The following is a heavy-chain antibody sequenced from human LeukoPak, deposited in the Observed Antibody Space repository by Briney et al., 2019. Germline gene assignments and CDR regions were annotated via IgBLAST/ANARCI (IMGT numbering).Heavy chain of an antibody. Sequence: ASVKVSCKASGYTFTSYAMHWVRQAPGQRLEWMGWIIAGNGNTKYSQKFQGRVTITRDTSASTAYMELSSLRSEDTAVYYCARWDDGDPYYYYGMDVWGQGTTVTVSS. V-gene: IGHV1-3*01. D-gene: IGHD4-17*01. CDR2: IIAGNGNT. CDR1: GYTFTSYA. CDR3: ARWDDGDPYYYYGMDV. J-gene: IGHJ6*02.